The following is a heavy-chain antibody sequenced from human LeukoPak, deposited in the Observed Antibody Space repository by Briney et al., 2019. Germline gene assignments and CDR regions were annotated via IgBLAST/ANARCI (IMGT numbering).Heavy chain of an antibody. V-gene: IGHV4-34*01. J-gene: IGHJ4*02. D-gene: IGHD5-24*01. CDR1: GGSFSGYY. Sequence: SETLSLTFAVYGGSFSGYYWSWIRQPPGKGLEWIGEINHSGSTNYNPSLKSRVTISVDTSKNQFSLKLSSVTAADTAVYYCAGGRRDGYNFHYWGQGTLVTVSS. CDR3: AGGRRDGYNFHY. CDR2: INHSGST.